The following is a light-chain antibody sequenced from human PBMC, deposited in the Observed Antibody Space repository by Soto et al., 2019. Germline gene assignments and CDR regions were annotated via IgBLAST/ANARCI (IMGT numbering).Light chain of an antibody. CDR2: AAS. Sequence: DIQMTQSPPSLSASVGDRVTITCRASQSISSYLNWYQQKPGKAPELLIYAASFLQSGVPSRFSGSGSRTDFTLTISSLQPEDFTTYYCQQSYTTPRTFGQGTKVDIK. J-gene: IGKJ1*01. CDR1: QSISSY. V-gene: IGKV1-39*01. CDR3: QQSYTTPRT.